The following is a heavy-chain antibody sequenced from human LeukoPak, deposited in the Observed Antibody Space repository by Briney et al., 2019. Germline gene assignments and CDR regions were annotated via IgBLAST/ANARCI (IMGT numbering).Heavy chain of an antibody. V-gene: IGHV3-74*01. CDR2: NNKDGSST. CDR3: AREGEWFGDNYYYYMDV. CDR1: GFPLRSHR. D-gene: IGHD3-10*01. Sequence: PGGALRLSFSTSGFPLRSHRMDWGRQAPGKGVGWVPRNNKDGSSTSYADSVKGRFTISRDNAKNTLYLQMNSLRAEDTAVYYCAREGEWFGDNYYYYMDVWGKGTTVTVSS. J-gene: IGHJ6*03.